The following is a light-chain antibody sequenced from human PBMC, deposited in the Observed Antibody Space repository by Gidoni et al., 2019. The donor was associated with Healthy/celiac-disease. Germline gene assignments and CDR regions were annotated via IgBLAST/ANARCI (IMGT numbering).Light chain of an antibody. Sequence: GQTVRITCQGDSLRSYYASWYQQKPGQAPVLVIYGKNNRPSGIPDRFSGSSSGNTASLTITGAQAEDEADYYCNSRDSSGNHVVFGGGTKLTVL. V-gene: IGLV3-19*01. CDR1: SLRSYY. CDR2: GKN. CDR3: NSRDSSGNHVV. J-gene: IGLJ2*01.